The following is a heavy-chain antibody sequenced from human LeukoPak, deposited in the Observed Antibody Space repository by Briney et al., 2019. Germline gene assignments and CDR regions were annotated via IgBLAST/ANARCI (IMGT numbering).Heavy chain of an antibody. J-gene: IGHJ3*02. D-gene: IGHD2-21*02. CDR3: ARDGRYCGGDCYPIDAFDI. CDR1: GGTFSSYA. CDR2: IIPIFGTA. Sequence: SVKVSCKASGGTFSSYAISWVRQAPGQGLEWMGGIIPIFGTANYAQKFQGRVTITADESTSTAYMELSSLRSEDTAVYYCARDGRYCGGDCYPIDAFDIWGQGTMVTVSS. V-gene: IGHV1-69*13.